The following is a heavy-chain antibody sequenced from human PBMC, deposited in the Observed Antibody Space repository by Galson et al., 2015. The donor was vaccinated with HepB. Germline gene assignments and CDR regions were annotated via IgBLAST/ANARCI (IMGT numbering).Heavy chain of an antibody. CDR2: IHHSGSI. J-gene: IGHJ2*01. V-gene: IGHV4-59*12. CDR3: ASSSWTGYFDL. CDR1: GGFINNYY. Sequence: LSLTCSVSGGFINNYYWSWIRQPPGRGLEWIGYIHHSGSINYNAALKSRVSISLDTSRKQFSLKLNYVTAADTAVYYCASSSWTGYFDLWGRGTLVTVSS. D-gene: IGHD6-13*01.